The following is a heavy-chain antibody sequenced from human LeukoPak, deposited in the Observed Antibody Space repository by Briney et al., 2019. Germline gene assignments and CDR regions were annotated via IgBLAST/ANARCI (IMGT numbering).Heavy chain of an antibody. Sequence: ASVKVSCKASGYTFTSYGISWVRQAPGQGLEWMGWISAYNGNTNYAQKLQGRVTMTTDTSTSTAYMELRSLRSDDTAVYYCARGETSYDFWSGPFDYWGQGTLVTVSS. CDR2: ISAYNGNT. CDR1: GYTFTSYG. J-gene: IGHJ4*02. CDR3: ARGETSYDFWSGPFDY. D-gene: IGHD3-3*01. V-gene: IGHV1-18*01.